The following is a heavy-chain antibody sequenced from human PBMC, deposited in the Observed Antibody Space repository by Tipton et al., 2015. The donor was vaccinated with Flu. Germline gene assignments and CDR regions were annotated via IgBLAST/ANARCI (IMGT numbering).Heavy chain of an antibody. J-gene: IGHJ4*02. D-gene: IGHD2-2*01. V-gene: IGHV1-69*01. CDR1: GGTFDTYS. Sequence: QLVQFGAEVKKPGSSVKVSCKASGGTFDTYSIAWVRQAPGQGLEWMGGGNPFFGPPQYAPKFQDRVTITADDSTSTSYMELSGLRSDDTAVYYCARPGGPAAINPFSYFDYWGQGTLVTVSP. CDR2: GNPFFGPP. CDR3: ARPGGPAAINPFSYFDY.